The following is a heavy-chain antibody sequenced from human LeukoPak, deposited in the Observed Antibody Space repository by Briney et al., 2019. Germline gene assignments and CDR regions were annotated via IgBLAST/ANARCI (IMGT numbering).Heavy chain of an antibody. D-gene: IGHD3-22*01. CDR2: IYYSGST. J-gene: IGHJ3*02. V-gene: IGHV4-31*03. CDR3: ARGATMIVVVRASWAFDI. Sequence: PSETLSLTCTVSGGSISSGGYYWSWIRQHPGKGLEWIGYIYYSGSTYYNPSPKSRVTISVDTSKNQFSLKLSSVTAADTAVYYCARGATMIVVVRASWAFDIWGQGTMVTVSS. CDR1: GGSISSGGYY.